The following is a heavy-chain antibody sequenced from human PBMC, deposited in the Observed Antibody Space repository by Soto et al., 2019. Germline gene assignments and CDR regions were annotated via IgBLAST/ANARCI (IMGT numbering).Heavy chain of an antibody. V-gene: IGHV4-59*01. Sequence: SETLSLTCTVSGGSISSYYWSWFRQPPGKGLEWIGYIYYSGSTDYNPSLRSRVAISVDTSKTHFSLRLTSVTAADTAVYYCAKGGGSSSISEWYFDLWGRGTLVTVSS. CDR1: GGSISSYY. CDR3: AKGGGSSSISEWYFDL. D-gene: IGHD6-6*01. CDR2: IYYSGST. J-gene: IGHJ2*01.